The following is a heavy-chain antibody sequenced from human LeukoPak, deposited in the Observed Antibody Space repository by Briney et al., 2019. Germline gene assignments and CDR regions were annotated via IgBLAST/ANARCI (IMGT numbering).Heavy chain of an antibody. J-gene: IGHJ4*02. D-gene: IGHD6-13*01. CDR3: ARDAYSSSWYYFDY. CDR1: GGSISSYY. V-gene: IGHV4-4*07. CDR2: IYTSGST. Sequence: SETLSLTCTVSGGSISSYYWSWIRQPDGKGLEWTGRIYTSGSTNYNPSLKSRVTMSVDTSKNQFSLKLSSVTAADTAVYYCARDAYSSSWYYFDYWGQGTLVTVSS.